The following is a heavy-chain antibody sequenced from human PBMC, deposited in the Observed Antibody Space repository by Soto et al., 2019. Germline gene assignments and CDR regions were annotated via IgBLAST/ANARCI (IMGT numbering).Heavy chain of an antibody. J-gene: IGHJ3*02. CDR2: ISYDGSNK. D-gene: IGHD3-22*01. V-gene: IGHV3-30-3*01. CDR1: GFTFSSYA. CDR3: ERTNGYYFYDAFDI. Sequence: QVQLVESGGGVVQPGRSLRLSCAASGFTFSSYAMHWVRQAPGKGLEWVAVISYDGSNKYYADSVKGRFTISRDNSKNTLYLQMNSLRAEDTAVYYCERTNGYYFYDAFDIWGQGTMVTVSS.